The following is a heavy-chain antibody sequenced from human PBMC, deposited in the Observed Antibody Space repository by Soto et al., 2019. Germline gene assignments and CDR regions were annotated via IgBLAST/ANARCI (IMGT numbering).Heavy chain of an antibody. Sequence: ASVKVSCKASGYTFTSYGISWVRQAPGQGLEWMGWISAYNGNTNYAQKLQGRVTMTTDTSTSTAYMELRSLRSEDTAVYYCASEDYYYYGMDVWGQGTTVTVSS. CDR2: ISAYNGNT. CDR1: GYTFTSYG. V-gene: IGHV1-18*01. J-gene: IGHJ6*02. CDR3: ASEDYYYYGMDV.